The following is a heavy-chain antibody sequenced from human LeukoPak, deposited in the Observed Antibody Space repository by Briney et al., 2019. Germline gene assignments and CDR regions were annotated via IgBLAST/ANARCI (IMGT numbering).Heavy chain of an antibody. J-gene: IGHJ4*02. Sequence: SETLSLTCAVSGGSISSSYYWSWIRQPPGKGLEWIGYIYYSGSTNYNPSLKGRVTISVDTSKNQFSLKLSSVTAADTAVYYCARVRSFSGYEVDYWGQGTLVTVSS. D-gene: IGHD3-22*01. CDR1: GGSISSSYY. CDR2: IYYSGST. CDR3: ARVRSFSGYEVDY. V-gene: IGHV4-61*01.